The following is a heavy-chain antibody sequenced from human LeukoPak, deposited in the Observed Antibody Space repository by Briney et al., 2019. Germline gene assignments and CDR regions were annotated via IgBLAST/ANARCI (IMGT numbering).Heavy chain of an antibody. CDR2: INYGGYT. CDR1: GVSISSYY. D-gene: IGHD4-17*01. CDR3: ARLRFTLVTTPGFDI. J-gene: IGHJ3*02. V-gene: IGHV4-59*08. Sequence: SETLSLTCTVSGVSISSYYWSWIRQPPGKGLEWIGYINYGGYTNYNPSLKSRLTISADTSKNQFSLRLNSVTAADTAVYYCARLRFTLVTTPGFDIWGQGTKVTVSS.